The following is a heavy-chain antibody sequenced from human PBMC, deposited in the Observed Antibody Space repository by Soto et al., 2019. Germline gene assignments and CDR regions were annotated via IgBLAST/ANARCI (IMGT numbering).Heavy chain of an antibody. D-gene: IGHD6-19*01. J-gene: IGHJ3*01. CDR2: IIPMFGIP. Sequence: QVQLVQSGAEVKKPGSSVKVSCRASGGTLNKHAITWVRRAPGQGLEWLGGIIPMFGIPNYPQKFQGRVTITADDSANTSHMELIGLTSDDTALYYCARGGTSGWLKGAYAVWGQGTMVTVSS. V-gene: IGHV1-69*01. CDR1: GGTLNKHA. CDR3: ARGGTSGWLKGAYAV.